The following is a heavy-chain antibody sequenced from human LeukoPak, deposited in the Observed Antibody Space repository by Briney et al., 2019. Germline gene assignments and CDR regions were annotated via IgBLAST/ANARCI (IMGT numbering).Heavy chain of an antibody. CDR3: ARGYYDSSGYYSTFDI. D-gene: IGHD3-22*01. V-gene: IGHV4-34*01. J-gene: IGHJ3*02. Sequence: SETLSLTCAVYGGSFSGYYWSWIRQPPGKGLEWIGEINHSGSTNYNPSLKGRVTISVDTSKNQFSLKLSSVTAADTAVYYCARGYYDSSGYYSTFDIWGQGTMVTVSS. CDR1: GGSFSGYY. CDR2: INHSGST.